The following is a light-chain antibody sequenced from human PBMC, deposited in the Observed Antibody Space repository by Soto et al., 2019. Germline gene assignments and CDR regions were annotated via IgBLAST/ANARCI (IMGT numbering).Light chain of an antibody. CDR1: SGSIASNY. V-gene: IGLV6-57*04. J-gene: IGLJ2*01. CDR2: EDN. CDR3: QSYDSSTVV. Sequence: NFMLTQPHSVSESPGKMVTISCTRSSGSIASNYVQWYQQRPGSAPTTVIYEDNQRPSGVPDRFSGSTDGSSNSASLTISGLQTEDEADYYCQSYDSSTVVFGGGTQLTVL.